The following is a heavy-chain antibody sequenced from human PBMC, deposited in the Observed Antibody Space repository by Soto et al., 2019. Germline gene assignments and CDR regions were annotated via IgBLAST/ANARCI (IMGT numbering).Heavy chain of an antibody. D-gene: IGHD3-10*01. CDR1: GGSVSSGSYY. CDR2: IYYSGST. CDR3: ARDRYGSGSYYGYYYYGMDG. V-gene: IGHV4-61*01. Sequence: SATRSLTCTVSGGSVSSGSYYWSWIRQPPGKGLEWIGHIYYSGSTNYNPSLKSRVTISVDTSKNQFSLKLSSVTAADTAVYYCARDRYGSGSYYGYYYYGMDGWGQGTTVT. J-gene: IGHJ6*02.